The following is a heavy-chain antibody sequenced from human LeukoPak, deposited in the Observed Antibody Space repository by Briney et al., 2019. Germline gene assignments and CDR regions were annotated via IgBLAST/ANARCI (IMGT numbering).Heavy chain of an antibody. CDR3: ATRHPLRGYRGYDNGLAFDI. D-gene: IGHD5-12*01. Sequence: ASVKVSCKVSGYTLTELSMHWVRQAPGKGLEWMGGFDPEDGETIYAQKFQGRITMTEDTSTDTAYMELSSLRSEDTAVYYCATRHPLRGYRGYDNGLAFDIWGQGTMVTVSS. CDR1: GYTLTELS. V-gene: IGHV1-24*01. J-gene: IGHJ3*02. CDR2: FDPEDGET.